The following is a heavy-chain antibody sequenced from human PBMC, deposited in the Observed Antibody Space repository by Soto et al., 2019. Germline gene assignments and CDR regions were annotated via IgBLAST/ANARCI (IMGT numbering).Heavy chain of an antibody. J-gene: IGHJ6*02. CDR2: ISGSGGST. D-gene: IGHD3-3*01. CDR3: AKEGLNYDFWSGTTVYYGMDV. CDR1: GFTFSSYA. Sequence: GGSLRLSCAASGFTFSSYAMSWVRQAPGKGLEWVSAISGSGGSTYYADSVKGRFTISRDNSKNTLYLQMNSLRAEGTAVYYCAKEGLNYDFWSGTTVYYGMDVWGQGTTVTVSS. V-gene: IGHV3-23*01.